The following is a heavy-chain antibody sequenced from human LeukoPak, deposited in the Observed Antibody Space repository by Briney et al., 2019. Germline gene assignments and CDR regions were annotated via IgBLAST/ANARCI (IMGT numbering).Heavy chain of an antibody. CDR2: INPYNGNT. V-gene: IGHV1-18*01. CDR3: ARGASDCTGSHFHY. Sequence: ASVKVSCKASGYTFTSYDLHWVRQAPGQGLEWMGWINPYNGNTNYAQKLQGRVTMTTDTSMSTAYMELRRLRSDDTAVYYCARGASDCTGSHFHYWGQGTLVTVSS. J-gene: IGHJ4*02. D-gene: IGHD2-8*02. CDR1: GYTFTSYD.